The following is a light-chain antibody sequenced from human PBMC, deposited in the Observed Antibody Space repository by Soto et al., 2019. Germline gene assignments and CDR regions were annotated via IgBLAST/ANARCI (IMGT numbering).Light chain of an antibody. CDR3: QETFTTPYT. Sequence: DIQMTQSPSSLSASVGDRVTITCRASQGISRYLNWYQQKPGKAPKVLLYAASNLESGVPSRVSGSGSGTDFSLTISSLQAGDFATYFCQETFTTPYTFGQGTKVDIK. CDR2: AAS. V-gene: IGKV1-39*01. J-gene: IGKJ2*01. CDR1: QGISRY.